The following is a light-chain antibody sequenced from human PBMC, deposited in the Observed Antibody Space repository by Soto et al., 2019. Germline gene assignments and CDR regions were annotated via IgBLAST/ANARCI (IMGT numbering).Light chain of an antibody. CDR3: QTWGTGTAV. CDR1: SGHSSYA. J-gene: IGLJ7*01. V-gene: IGLV4-69*01. CDR2: LNSDGSH. Sequence: QLVLTQSPSASASLGASVKLTCTLSSGHSSYAIAWHQQQPEKGPRYLMKLNSDGSHSKGDGIPDRFSGSSSGAERYLTITSLQSEDEADYYWQTWGTGTAVFGGGTQLTVL.